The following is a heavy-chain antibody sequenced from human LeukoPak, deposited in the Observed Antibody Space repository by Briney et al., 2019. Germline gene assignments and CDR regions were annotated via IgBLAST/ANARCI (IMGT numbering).Heavy chain of an antibody. CDR2: INHSGST. J-gene: IGHJ5*02. CDR3: ARGLKGYDFWSGHYHNWFDP. V-gene: IGHV4-34*01. D-gene: IGHD3-3*01. CDR1: GGSFSGYY. Sequence: PSETLSLTCAVYGGSFSGYYWSLIRQPPGKGLEWIGEINHSGSTNYNPSLKSRVTISVDTSKKQFSLKLSSVTAADTAVYYCARGLKGYDFWSGHYHNWFDPWGQGTLVTVSS.